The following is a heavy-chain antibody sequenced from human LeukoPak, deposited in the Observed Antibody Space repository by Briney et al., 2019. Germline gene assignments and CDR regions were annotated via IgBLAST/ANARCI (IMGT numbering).Heavy chain of an antibody. J-gene: IGHJ5*02. CDR2: INPNSGGT. V-gene: IGHV1-2*02. CDR1: GYTFTCYY. Sequence: ASVKVSCKASGYTFTCYYMHWVRQAPGQGLEWMGWINPNSGGTNYAQKFQGRVTMTRDTSISTAYMELSRLRSDDTAVYYCARDRIAAYNWFDPWGQGTLVTVSS. CDR3: ARDRIAAYNWFDP. D-gene: IGHD6-6*01.